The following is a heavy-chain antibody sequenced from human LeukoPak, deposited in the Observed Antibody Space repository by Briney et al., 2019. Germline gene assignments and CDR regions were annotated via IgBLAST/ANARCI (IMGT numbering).Heavy chain of an antibody. Sequence: PGGSLRLSCAASGFTFSSYWMSWVRQAPGKGLEWVASIKQDGSEKYYVDSVKGRFTISRGNAKNSLYLQMNSLRAEDTAVYYCARLWVAYYDILTGYYRKGWFDPWGQGTLVTVSS. CDR2: IKQDGSEK. CDR1: GFTFSSYW. CDR3: ARLWVAYYDILTGYYRKGWFDP. V-gene: IGHV3-7*01. D-gene: IGHD3-9*01. J-gene: IGHJ5*02.